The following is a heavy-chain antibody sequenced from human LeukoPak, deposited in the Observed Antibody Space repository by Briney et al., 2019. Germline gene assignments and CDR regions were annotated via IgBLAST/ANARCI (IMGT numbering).Heavy chain of an antibody. Sequence: GRSLRLSCAASGFTFSSYAMSWVRQAPGKGLEWVSAISVSGGSTYYADSVKGRFTISRDNSKNTLYLQMNSLRAEDTAVYYCAKLARQGYYHSSEDYWGQGTLVTVSS. CDR2: ISVSGGST. J-gene: IGHJ4*02. D-gene: IGHD3-22*01. CDR3: AKLARQGYYHSSEDY. V-gene: IGHV3-23*01. CDR1: GFTFSSYA.